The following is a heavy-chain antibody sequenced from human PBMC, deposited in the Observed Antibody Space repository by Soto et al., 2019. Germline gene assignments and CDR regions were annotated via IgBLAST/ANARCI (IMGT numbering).Heavy chain of an antibody. CDR1: GGSISSGGYY. Sequence: PSETLSLTCTVSGGSISSGGYYWSWIRQHPGKGLEWIGYIYYSGSTYYNPSLKSRVTISVDTSKNQFSLKLSSVTAADTAVYYCARVIRLAYCGGDCYSWFDYWGQGTLVTVSS. CDR3: ARVIRLAYCGGDCYSWFDY. CDR2: IYYSGST. V-gene: IGHV4-31*03. J-gene: IGHJ4*02. D-gene: IGHD2-21*02.